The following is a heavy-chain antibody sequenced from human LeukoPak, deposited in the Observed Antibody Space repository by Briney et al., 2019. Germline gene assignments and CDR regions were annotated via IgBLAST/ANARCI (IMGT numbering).Heavy chain of an antibody. Sequence: GGSLRPSSAASGFTFSSYAMHWVRQAPRKGLEWVAVISFDGRNKYYADSVKGRFTIARDNFKNTLDLQMNSLRAEDTALYYCSREYIQYSDGYGSAVYWGQGTLVTVSS. J-gene: IGHJ4*02. D-gene: IGHD5-18*01. CDR2: ISFDGRNK. V-gene: IGHV3-30*04. CDR1: GFTFSSYA. CDR3: SREYIQYSDGYGSAVY.